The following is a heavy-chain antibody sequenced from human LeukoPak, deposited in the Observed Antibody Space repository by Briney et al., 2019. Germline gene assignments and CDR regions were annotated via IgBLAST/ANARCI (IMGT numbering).Heavy chain of an antibody. D-gene: IGHD4-17*01. CDR3: ARDQVSTTVTTVYYYGMDV. CDR1: GYTFTGYY. J-gene: IGHJ6*02. Sequence: GASVKVSCKASGYTFTGYYMHWVRQAPGQGLEWMGWINPNSGGTNYAQKFQGRVTMTRDTSISTAYMELSRLRSDDTAVYYCARDQVSTTVTTVYYYGMDVWGQGTTVTVSS. V-gene: IGHV1-2*02. CDR2: INPNSGGT.